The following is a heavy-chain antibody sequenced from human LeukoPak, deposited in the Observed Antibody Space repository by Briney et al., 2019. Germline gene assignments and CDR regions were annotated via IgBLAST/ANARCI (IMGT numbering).Heavy chain of an antibody. J-gene: IGHJ6*02. CDR3: AKDYYGSGSYYNPQIYGMDV. V-gene: IGHV3-30*18. D-gene: IGHD3-10*01. CDR2: ISYDGGNK. CDR1: GFTFSSYG. Sequence: GGSLRLSCAASGFTFSSYGMHWVRQAPGKGLEWVAVISYDGGNKYYADSVKGRFTISRDNSKNTLYLQMNSLRAEDTAVYYCAKDYYGSGSYYNPQIYGMDVWGQGTTVTVSS.